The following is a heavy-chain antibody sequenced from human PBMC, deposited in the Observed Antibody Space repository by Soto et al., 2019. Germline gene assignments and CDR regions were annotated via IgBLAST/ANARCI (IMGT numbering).Heavy chain of an antibody. Sequence: EVQLLESGGGLVQPGGSLRLSCAASGFTFSSYAMSWVRQAPGKGLEWVSAISGSGGSTYYADSVKGRFTISRDNSKNTLYRPMNSLRAEDTAVYYCAKGRIVGVIGVDYWGQGTLVTVSS. V-gene: IGHV3-23*01. CDR3: AKGRIVGVIGVDY. D-gene: IGHD1-26*01. CDR1: GFTFSSYA. J-gene: IGHJ4*02. CDR2: ISGSGGST.